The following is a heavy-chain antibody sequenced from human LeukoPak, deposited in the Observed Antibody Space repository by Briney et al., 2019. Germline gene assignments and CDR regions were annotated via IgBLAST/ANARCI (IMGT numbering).Heavy chain of an antibody. CDR1: GYTFTSYG. CDR2: IIPIFGTA. V-gene: IGHV1-69*13. D-gene: IGHD5-24*01. J-gene: IGHJ4*02. Sequence: GASVKVSCKASGYTFTSYGISWVRQAPGQGLEWMGGIIPIFGTANYAQKFQGRVTITADESTSTAYMELSSLRSEDMAVYYCARWRFGDGYNPVYFDYWGQGTLVTVSS. CDR3: ARWRFGDGYNPVYFDY.